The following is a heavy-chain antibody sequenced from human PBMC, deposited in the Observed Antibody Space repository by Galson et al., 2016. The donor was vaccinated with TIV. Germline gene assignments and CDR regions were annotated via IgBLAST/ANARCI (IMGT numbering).Heavy chain of an antibody. D-gene: IGHD3-10*01. CDR1: RFPFSNFP. V-gene: IGHV3-30*02. Sequence: SLRLSCAASRFPFSNFPMHWVRQAPGKGLDWVAFIRSDGSKKCADSVAGRFATSRDNSKNTVYLQMNSLKPEDTALYFCARGRGINGGLYFDYWGRGTLVTVSS. CDR2: IRSDGSKK. J-gene: IGHJ4*02. CDR3: ARGRGINGGLYFDY.